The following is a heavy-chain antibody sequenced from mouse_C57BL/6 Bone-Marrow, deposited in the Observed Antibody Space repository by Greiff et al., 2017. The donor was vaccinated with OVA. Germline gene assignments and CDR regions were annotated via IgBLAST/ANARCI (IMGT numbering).Heavy chain of an antibody. V-gene: IGHV6-3*01. Sequence: EVKLEESGGGLVQPGGSMKLSCVASGFTFSNYWMNWVRQSPEKGLEWVAQIRLKSDNYATHYAESVKGRFTISRDDSKSSVYLQMDNLRAEDTGIYYCTYFDYWGQGTTRTVSS. J-gene: IGHJ2*01. CDR3: TYFDY. CDR1: GFTFSNYW. CDR2: IRLKSDNYAT.